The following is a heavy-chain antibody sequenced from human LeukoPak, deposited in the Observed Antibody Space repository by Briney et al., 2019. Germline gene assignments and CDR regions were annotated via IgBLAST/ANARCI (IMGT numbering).Heavy chain of an antibody. CDR3: GKLHDAIAVASHFDY. CDR2: ISGSGGST. D-gene: IGHD6-19*01. CDR1: GFTFSSYA. Sequence: GGSLTLSCAASGFTFSSYAMSWVRQAPGKGLGWVSAISGSGGSTYYADSVKGRFTISRDNSKNTLYLQMNSLRAEDTAVYYCGKLHDAIAVASHFDYWGQGTLVTVSS. V-gene: IGHV3-23*01. J-gene: IGHJ4*02.